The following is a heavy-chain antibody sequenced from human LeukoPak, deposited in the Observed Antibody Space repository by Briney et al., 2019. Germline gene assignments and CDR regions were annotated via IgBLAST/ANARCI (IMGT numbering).Heavy chain of an antibody. J-gene: IGHJ4*02. CDR1: GFTFSSYS. D-gene: IGHD5-12*01. Sequence: GGSLRLSCAASGFTFSSYSMNWVRQAPGKGLVWVSRINSDGSSTSYADSVKGRFTISRDNAKNTLYLQMNSLRAEDTAVYYCAREEATTSDYFDYWGQGTLVTVSS. CDR3: AREEATTSDYFDY. CDR2: INSDGSST. V-gene: IGHV3-74*01.